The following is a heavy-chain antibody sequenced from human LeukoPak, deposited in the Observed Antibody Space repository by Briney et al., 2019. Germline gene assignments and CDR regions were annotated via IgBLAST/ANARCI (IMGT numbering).Heavy chain of an antibody. J-gene: IGHJ5*02. CDR2: INHSGST. CDR1: GGSFSGYY. V-gene: IGHV4-34*01. Sequence: SETLSLTCAVYGGSFSGYYWSWIRQPPGKGLEWIGEINHSGSTNYNPSLKSRVTISVDTSNNQFSLKLSSVTAADTAVYYCAAAAYRFDPWGQGTLVTVSS. D-gene: IGHD6-13*01. CDR3: AAAAYRFDP.